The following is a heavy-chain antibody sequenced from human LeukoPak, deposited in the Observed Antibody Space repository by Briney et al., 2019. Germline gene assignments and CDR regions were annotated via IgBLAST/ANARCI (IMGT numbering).Heavy chain of an antibody. D-gene: IGHD4-23*01. CDR3: ARVSTVVNRGYYFDY. Sequence: SVKVSCKASGGTFSSYAISWVRQAPGQGLEWMGGIIPIFGTANYAQKFQGRVTITADESTSTAYMELSSLRSEDTAVYYCARVSTVVNRGYYFDYWGQGTLVTVSS. CDR1: GGTFSSYA. V-gene: IGHV1-69*13. CDR2: IIPIFGTA. J-gene: IGHJ4*02.